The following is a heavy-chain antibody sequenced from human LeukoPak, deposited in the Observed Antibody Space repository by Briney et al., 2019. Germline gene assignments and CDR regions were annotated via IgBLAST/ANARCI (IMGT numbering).Heavy chain of an antibody. V-gene: IGHV4-30-4*01. J-gene: IGHJ4*02. CDR1: GGSISGPDYY. CDR3: AGRGYAMAY. Sequence: PSETLSLTCSVSGGSISGPDYYWSWIRQPPGKGLEWIGYSHHSGSTSYNPSLKSRITISVDTSMNQFPLKVTSMTAADTAVYYCAGRGYAMAYWGQGTLVTVSS. D-gene: IGHD5-12*01. CDR2: SHHSGST.